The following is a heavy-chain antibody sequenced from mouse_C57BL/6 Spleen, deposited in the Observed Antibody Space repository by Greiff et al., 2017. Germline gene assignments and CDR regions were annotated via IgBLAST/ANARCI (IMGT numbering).Heavy chain of an antibody. V-gene: IGHV14-4*01. CDR1: GFNIKDDY. CDR2: IDPENGDT. J-gene: IGHJ2*01. Sequence: EVQLQESGAELVRPGASVKLSCTASGFNIKDDYMHWVKQRPEQGLEWIGWIDPENGDTEYASKVQGKATITTDTSSNTAYLQLSSLTSEDSAVYYCAKLGRGDYWGQGTTLTVSS. D-gene: IGHD4-1*01. CDR3: AKLGRGDY.